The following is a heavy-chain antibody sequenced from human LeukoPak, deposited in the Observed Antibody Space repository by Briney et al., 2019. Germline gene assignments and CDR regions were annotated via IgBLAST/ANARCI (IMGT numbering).Heavy chain of an antibody. J-gene: IGHJ4*02. V-gene: IGHV1-18*01. CDR3: AREAWGSSRSDY. Sequence: ASVKVSCKASGYTFTSYGISWVRQAPGQGLEWMGWISAGNGNTEYSQKFQGRVTITRDTSASTVYMELSSLRSEDTAVYYCAREAWGSSRSDYWGQGTLVTVSP. D-gene: IGHD6-13*01. CDR1: GYTFTSYG. CDR2: ISAGNGNT.